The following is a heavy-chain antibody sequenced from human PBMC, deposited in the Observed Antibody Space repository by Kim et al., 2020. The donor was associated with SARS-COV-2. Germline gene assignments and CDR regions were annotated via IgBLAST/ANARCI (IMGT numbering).Heavy chain of an antibody. CDR2: ISYDGSNK. CDR1: GFTFSSYA. J-gene: IGHJ4*02. Sequence: GGSLRLSCAASGFTFSSYAMHWVRQAPGKGLEWVAVISYDGSNKYYADSVKGRFTISRDNSKNTLYLQMNSLRAEDTAVYYCARGRQLERPGSFDYWGQG. CDR3: ARGRQLERPGSFDY. V-gene: IGHV3-30*04. D-gene: IGHD1-1*01.